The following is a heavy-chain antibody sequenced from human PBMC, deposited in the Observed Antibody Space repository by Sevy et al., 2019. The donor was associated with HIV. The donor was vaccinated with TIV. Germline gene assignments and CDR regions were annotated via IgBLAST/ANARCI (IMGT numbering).Heavy chain of an antibody. CDR1: GFTFSYSG. J-gene: IGHJ4*01. CDR2: IQYDGSNK. CDR3: AKNTAAAGTGCFDY. Sequence: GGSLRLSCAASGFTFSYSGMHWVRQAPGKGLEWVTFIQYDGSNKYYAHSVKGRFTIPRDNSKNTLYLQMNSLRRDETALYFCAKNTAAAGTGCFDYWGHGILVTVSS. V-gene: IGHV3-30*02. D-gene: IGHD6-13*01.